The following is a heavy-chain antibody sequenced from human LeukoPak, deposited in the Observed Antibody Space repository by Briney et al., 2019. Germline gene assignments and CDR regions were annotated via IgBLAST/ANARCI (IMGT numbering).Heavy chain of an antibody. V-gene: IGHV3-66*01. Sequence: GGSLRLSCAASGFTVTSNYMSWVRQAPGKGLEWVSVMYSGGSTYYADSVKGRFSISRDSSKNTLFLQMNSLRAEDTAVYYCARGGYNFGASDYWGQGTLVTVS. D-gene: IGHD5-24*01. CDR2: MYSGGST. CDR3: ARGGYNFGASDY. J-gene: IGHJ4*02. CDR1: GFTVTSNY.